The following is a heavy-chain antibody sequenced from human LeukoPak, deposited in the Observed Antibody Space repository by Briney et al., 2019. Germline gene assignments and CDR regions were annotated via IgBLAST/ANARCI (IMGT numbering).Heavy chain of an antibody. Sequence: GGSLRLSCAASGFTFSRYGMSWVRQAPGKGLEWVSTISGSAGTTYYADSVKGRFSVSRANSKNTLYLQMDSLRAEDTAVYYCAKDRVLRDDGWVFDFWGQGTLVTVSS. CDR2: ISGSAGTT. CDR3: AKDRVLRDDGWVFDF. D-gene: IGHD5-24*01. V-gene: IGHV3-23*01. CDR1: GFTFSRYG. J-gene: IGHJ4*02.